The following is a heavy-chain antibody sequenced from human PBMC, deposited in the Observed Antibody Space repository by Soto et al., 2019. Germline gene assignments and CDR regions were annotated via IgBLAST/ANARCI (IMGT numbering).Heavy chain of an antibody. CDR2: ITAYNGNT. CDR1: GYTFTSYG. J-gene: IGHJ5*02. Sequence: VQLVQSGAEVKKPGASVKVSFKASGYTFTSYGISWVRQAPAQGLEWMGWITAYNGNTNYAQKLQGRVTMTTDTSPSPAYMALRSLGSDAAAVYYWARDCSGGGCQVRYNWFDTGGQGTLVTVSS. V-gene: IGHV1-18*01. CDR3: ARDCSGGGCQVRYNWFDT. D-gene: IGHD2-15*01.